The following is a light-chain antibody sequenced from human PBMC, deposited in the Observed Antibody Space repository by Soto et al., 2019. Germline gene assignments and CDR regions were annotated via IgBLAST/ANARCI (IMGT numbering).Light chain of an antibody. CDR2: ANN. CDR1: TSNIGSDY. V-gene: IGLV1-47*02. CDR3: AGWDDSLSGYV. J-gene: IGLJ1*01. Sequence: QAVLTQPPSASGTPGQKVTISCSGSTSNIGSDYVYWFQQLPGTAPKLLIYANNQRPSGVPDRFSGSKSGTSASLAISGLGSEDEADYYCAGWDDSLSGYVFGTGTKVTVL.